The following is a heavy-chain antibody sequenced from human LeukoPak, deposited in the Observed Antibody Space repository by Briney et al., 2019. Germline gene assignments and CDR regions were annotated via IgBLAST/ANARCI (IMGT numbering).Heavy chain of an antibody. Sequence: GGSLRLSCAASGFTFSSFGMHWVRQAPGKGLEWVAVISHDGSNKYYADSVKGRFNIFRDNSKNTLYLQMNSLRTEDTAVYYCAKGNVVAATDYYYYMDVWGKGTTVTVSS. V-gene: IGHV3-30*18. J-gene: IGHJ6*03. CDR2: ISHDGSNK. CDR3: AKGNVVAATDYYYYMDV. D-gene: IGHD2-15*01. CDR1: GFTFSSFG.